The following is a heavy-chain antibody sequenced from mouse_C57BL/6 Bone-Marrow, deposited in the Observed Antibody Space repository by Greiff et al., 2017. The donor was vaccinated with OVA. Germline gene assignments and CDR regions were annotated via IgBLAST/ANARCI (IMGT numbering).Heavy chain of an antibody. CDR1: GYTFTSYW. D-gene: IGHD1-1*01. Sequence: QVQLQQPGAELVKPGASVKMSCKASGYTFTSYWITWVKQRPGQGLEWIGDIYPGSGRTNYNEKFKSKATLTVDTSSSTADMQLSSLTSEDSAVYYCARSGITTVEGDFAMDYWGQGTSVTVSS. V-gene: IGHV1-55*01. CDR2: IYPGSGRT. CDR3: ARSGITTVEGDFAMDY. J-gene: IGHJ4*01.